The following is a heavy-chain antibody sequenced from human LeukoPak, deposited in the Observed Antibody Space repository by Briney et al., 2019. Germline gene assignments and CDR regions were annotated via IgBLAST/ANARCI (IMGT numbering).Heavy chain of an antibody. Sequence: GASVKVSCKASGYTFTGYYIHWVRQAPGQGLEWMGWINPDSGGTNYAQKFQGRVSMTTDTSISTAYMELSRLRSDDTAVYYCAREGNIIARSPFDSWGQGTLVTVSS. CDR2: INPDSGGT. CDR1: GYTFTGYY. J-gene: IGHJ4*02. D-gene: IGHD6-6*01. CDR3: AREGNIIARSPFDS. V-gene: IGHV1-2*02.